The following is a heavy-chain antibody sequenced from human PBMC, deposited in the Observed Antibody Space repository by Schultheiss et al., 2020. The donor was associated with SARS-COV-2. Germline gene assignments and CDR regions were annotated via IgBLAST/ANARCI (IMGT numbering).Heavy chain of an antibody. J-gene: IGHJ4*02. CDR2: ISWNSDSI. V-gene: IGHV3-9*01. D-gene: IGHD3-10*01. CDR1: GFTFDDYA. CDR3: ARGLAVFYYGSGSQSEFDY. Sequence: GGSLRLSCAASGFTFDDYAMHWVRQAPGKGLEWVSGISWNSDSIGYADSVKGRFTISRDNAKNSLYLQMNSLRAEDTAVYYCARGLAVFYYGSGSQSEFDYWGQGTLVTVSS.